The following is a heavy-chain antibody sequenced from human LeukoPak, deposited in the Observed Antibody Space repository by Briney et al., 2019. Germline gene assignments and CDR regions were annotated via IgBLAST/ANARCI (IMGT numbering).Heavy chain of an antibody. Sequence: GGSLRLSCAASGFTFSSYGMHWVRQAPGKGLEWVAFIRYDGSNKYYADSVKGRFTISRDNSKNTLYLQMNSLRADDTAVYYCARGILAGDYYDSSGYPDGGDYWGQGTLVTVSS. D-gene: IGHD3-22*01. CDR2: IRYDGSNK. CDR1: GFTFSSYG. V-gene: IGHV3-30*02. CDR3: ARGILAGDYYDSSGYPDGGDY. J-gene: IGHJ4*02.